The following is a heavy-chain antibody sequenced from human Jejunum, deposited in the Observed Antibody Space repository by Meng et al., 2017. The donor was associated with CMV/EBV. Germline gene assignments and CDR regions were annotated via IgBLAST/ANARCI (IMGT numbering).Heavy chain of an antibody. Sequence: TCTVSGGSISSYYWSWIRQPPGKGLEWIGYIYYSGSTKYNPSLKSRVTISVDTSKNQFSLKLSSVTAADTAVYYCARGPPRLGFEHWGQGTLVTVSS. J-gene: IGHJ4*02. V-gene: IGHV4-59*01. CDR3: ARGPPRLGFEH. CDR2: IYYSGST. CDR1: GGSISSYY.